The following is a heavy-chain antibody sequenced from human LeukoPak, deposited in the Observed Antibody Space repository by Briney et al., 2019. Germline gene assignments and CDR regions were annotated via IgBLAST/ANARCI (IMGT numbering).Heavy chain of an antibody. CDR3: AKLKGVDSDFWSGLIGY. CDR2: ISGSGGST. Sequence: GGSLRLSCAASGFTFSSYAMSWVRQAPGKGLEWVSGISGSGGSTYYADSVKGRFTISRDNSKNTLYLQMNSLRAEDTAVYYCAKLKGVDSDFWSGLIGYWGQGTLVTVSS. CDR1: GFTFSSYA. D-gene: IGHD3-3*01. V-gene: IGHV3-23*01. J-gene: IGHJ4*02.